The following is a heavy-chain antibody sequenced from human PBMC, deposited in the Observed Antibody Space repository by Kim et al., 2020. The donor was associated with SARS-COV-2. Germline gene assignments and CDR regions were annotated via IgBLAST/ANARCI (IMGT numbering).Heavy chain of an antibody. Sequence: SVKVSCKTSGGTFSTFPISWVRQAPGQGLEWVGGIIPLFNTANYAQKFQGRVTITADESTNIAYMELSGLRSEDTAIYYCARDGIIGSIDPIDAFHMWGQGTMVTVSS. D-gene: IGHD1-20*01. V-gene: IGHV1-69*13. CDR1: GGTFSTFP. CDR3: ARDGIIGSIDPIDAFHM. CDR2: IIPLFNTA. J-gene: IGHJ3*02.